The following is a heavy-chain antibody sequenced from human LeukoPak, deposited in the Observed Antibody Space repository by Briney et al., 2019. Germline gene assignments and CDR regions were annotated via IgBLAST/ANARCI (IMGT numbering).Heavy chain of an antibody. Sequence: SETLSLTCAVYGGSFSGYYWSWIRQPPGKGLEWIGEINHSGSTNYNPSLKSRVTISVDTSKNQFSLKLSSVTAADTAVYYCARVKGVVVPAAMDYWGQGTLVTVSS. V-gene: IGHV4-34*01. J-gene: IGHJ4*02. D-gene: IGHD2-2*01. CDR3: ARVKGVVVPAAMDY. CDR1: GGSFSGYY. CDR2: INHSGST.